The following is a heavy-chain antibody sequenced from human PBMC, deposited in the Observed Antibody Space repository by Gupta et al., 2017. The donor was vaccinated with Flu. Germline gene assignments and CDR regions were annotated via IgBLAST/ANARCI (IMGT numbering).Heavy chain of an antibody. V-gene: IGHV3-33*01. Sequence: QVYLVESGGGVVQTETSLRLSCVAFGFPFSEYGMHWVRQAPGKGLEWVAVIGHDGTFTSYGNSVKGRFTISRDNLRNTLYLQLTSLRAEDTAVYYCARDLGVGKYFDYWGQGAKVTVSS. J-gene: IGHJ4*02. CDR2: IGHDGTFT. CDR1: GFPFSEYG. D-gene: IGHD3-16*01. CDR3: ARDLGVGKYFDY.